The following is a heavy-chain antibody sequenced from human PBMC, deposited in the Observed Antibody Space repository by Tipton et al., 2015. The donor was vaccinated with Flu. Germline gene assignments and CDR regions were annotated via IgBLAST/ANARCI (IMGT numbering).Heavy chain of an antibody. CDR2: IYYSGTT. Sequence: TLSLTCTVSGGSISSGGYYWSWIRQHPGKGLEWIGYIYYSGTTYYNPSLKSRLTISVDTSKNQFSLKLSSVTAADTAVYYCAGGSRSYYEIRSLIPFDYWGQGTLVTVSS. J-gene: IGHJ4*02. V-gene: IGHV4-31*03. CDR1: GGSISSGGYY. CDR3: AGGSRSYYEIRSLIPFDY. D-gene: IGHD1-26*01.